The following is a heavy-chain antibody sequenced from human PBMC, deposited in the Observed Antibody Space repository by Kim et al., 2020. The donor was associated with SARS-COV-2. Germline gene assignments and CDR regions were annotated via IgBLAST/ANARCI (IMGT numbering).Heavy chain of an antibody. CDR1: GYSFWSYW. Sequence: GESLKISWKGSGYSFWSYWISWVRQMTGKGLEWIGRIDPGDSYTNYSPSFQGHVTIAADKSISTAYLQWSSLKASDTAKYYCARLGGDTAMPNYGMDVWGRGTTVPGSS. D-gene: IGHD5-18*01. CDR3: ARLGGDTAMPNYGMDV. J-gene: IGHJ6*02. V-gene: IGHV5-10-1*01. CDR2: IDPGDSYT.